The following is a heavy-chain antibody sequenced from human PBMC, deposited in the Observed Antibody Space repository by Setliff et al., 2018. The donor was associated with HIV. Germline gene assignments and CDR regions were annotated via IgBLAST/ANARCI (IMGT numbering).Heavy chain of an antibody. V-gene: IGHV4-59*01. CDR2: LDTGGST. Sequence: PSETLSLTCNVSGTSMTSYYWTWIRQAPGKRLEWIGYLDTGGSTNYNPSLKSRVTISVDTSKNQFSLKLSSVTAADTAVYYCARVAARYCSGGSCYSGYYYYYMDVWGKGTTVTVSS. CDR1: GTSMTSYY. J-gene: IGHJ6*03. CDR3: ARVAARYCSGGSCYSGYYYYYMDV. D-gene: IGHD2-15*01.